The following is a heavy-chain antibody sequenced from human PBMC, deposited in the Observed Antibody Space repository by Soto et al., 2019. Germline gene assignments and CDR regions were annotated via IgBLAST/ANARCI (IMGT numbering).Heavy chain of an antibody. CDR1: GGSISSSYW. V-gene: IGHV4-4*02. D-gene: IGHD1-26*01. CDR2: IYHSGST. Sequence: SETLSLTCAVSGGSISSSYWWSWVRQPPGKGLEWIGEIYHSGSTNYNPSLKSRVTISVDKSKNQFSLKLSSVTAADTAVYYCARDQGELQYYFDYWGQGTLVTV. CDR3: ARDQGELQYYFDY. J-gene: IGHJ4*02.